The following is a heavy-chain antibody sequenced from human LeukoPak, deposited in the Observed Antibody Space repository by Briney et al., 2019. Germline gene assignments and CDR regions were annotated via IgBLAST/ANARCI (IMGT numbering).Heavy chain of an antibody. CDR1: GYTFTSYY. CDR2: INPSGSST. J-gene: IGHJ4*02. CDR3: ARLDVDTAMVTWDYFDY. Sequence: ASVKVSCKASGYTFTSYYMHWVRQAPGQGLEWMGIINPSGSSTSYAQKFQGRVTMTRDTSTSTVYMELSSLRSEDTAVYYCARLDVDTAMVTWDYFDYWGQGTLVTVSS. V-gene: IGHV1-46*01. D-gene: IGHD5-18*01.